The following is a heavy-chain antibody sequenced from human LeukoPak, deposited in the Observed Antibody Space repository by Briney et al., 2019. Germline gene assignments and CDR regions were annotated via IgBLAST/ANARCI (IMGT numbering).Heavy chain of an antibody. CDR1: GFTFSSYA. CDR2: ISGSGGGT. Sequence: GGSLRLSCVVSGFTFSSYAMNWVRQAPGKGLEWVSAISGSGGGTYYAGPVKGRFTISRDNSKNTLYLQMNSLRAEDTAVYYCARVESMTGTQPFDYWGQGTLVTVSS. CDR3: ARVESMTGTQPFDY. V-gene: IGHV3-23*01. D-gene: IGHD1-1*01. J-gene: IGHJ4*02.